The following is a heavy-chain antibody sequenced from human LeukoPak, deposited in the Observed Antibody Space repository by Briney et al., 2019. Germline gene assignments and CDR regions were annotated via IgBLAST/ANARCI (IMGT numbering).Heavy chain of an antibody. CDR2: IYYSGST. D-gene: IGHD1-26*01. Sequence: SETLSLTCTVSGGSISSYYWSWIRQPPGKGLDWIGYIYYSGSTNYNPSLKSRVTISVDTSKNQFSLKLSPVTAADTAVYYCARTPLVGATTFDYWGQGTLVTVSS. CDR3: ARTPLVGATTFDY. V-gene: IGHV4-59*01. CDR1: GGSISSYY. J-gene: IGHJ4*02.